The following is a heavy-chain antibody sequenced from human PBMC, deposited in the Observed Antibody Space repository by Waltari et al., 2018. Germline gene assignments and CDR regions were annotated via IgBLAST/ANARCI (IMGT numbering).Heavy chain of an antibody. D-gene: IGHD3-10*01. CDR3: ASLYGWNTFDI. CDR2: INSEGSIT. CDR1: GFTFSNSW. Sequence: EVQLVESGGGLVQPGGSLRLSCAASGFTFSNSWMHWVRQAPGRGLVWVSRINSEGSITTYADSVKGRCTISRDNAKNTLYLQMNSLSAEDTAVYYCASLYGWNTFDIWGQGTMVTVSS. V-gene: IGHV3-74*01. J-gene: IGHJ3*02.